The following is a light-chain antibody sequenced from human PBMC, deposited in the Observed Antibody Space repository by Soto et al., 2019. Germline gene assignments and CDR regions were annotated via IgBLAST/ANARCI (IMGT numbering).Light chain of an antibody. CDR2: DVS. Sequence: QSALTQPASVSGSPGQSSTLSCTGTISEVGGYNFVSWYQQYPGKAPKLMICDVSNRPSGVSNRFSGSKSGNTASLTISGLQAEDEADYCCSSFTGSNYVFGPGTQLTVL. CDR1: ISEVGGYNF. J-gene: IGLJ1*01. CDR3: SSFTGSNYV. V-gene: IGLV2-14*03.